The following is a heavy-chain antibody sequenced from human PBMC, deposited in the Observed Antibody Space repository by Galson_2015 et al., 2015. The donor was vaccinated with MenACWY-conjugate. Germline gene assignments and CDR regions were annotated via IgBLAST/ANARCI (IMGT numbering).Heavy chain of an antibody. J-gene: IGHJ4*02. CDR1: GASISSSNW. V-gene: IGHV4/OR15-8*01. CDR3: ARYRGAYSYEKSDH. D-gene: IGHD5-12*01. Sequence: ETLSPTCVVSGASISSSNWWRWVRQPPGKGLEWIGAIYHNGNTIYSPSLETRVTPSVDKFKNPFSLNLTSVPAADTGVYYCARYRGAYSYEKSDHWGQGTLVAVPS. CDR2: IYHNGNT.